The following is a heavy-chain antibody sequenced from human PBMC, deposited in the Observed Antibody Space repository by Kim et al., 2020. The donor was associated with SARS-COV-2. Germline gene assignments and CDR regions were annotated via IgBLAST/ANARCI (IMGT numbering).Heavy chain of an antibody. CDR2: IYYSGST. D-gene: IGHD4-17*01. Sequence: SETLSLTCTVSGGSISSGGYYWSWIRQHPGKGLEWIGYIYYSGSTYYNPSLKSRVTISVDTSKNQFSLKLSSVTAADTAVYYCARDLYDYGGNSLGGGFGYWGQGTLVTVSS. CDR1: GGSISSGGYY. CDR3: ARDLYDYGGNSLGGGFGY. J-gene: IGHJ4*02. V-gene: IGHV4-31*03.